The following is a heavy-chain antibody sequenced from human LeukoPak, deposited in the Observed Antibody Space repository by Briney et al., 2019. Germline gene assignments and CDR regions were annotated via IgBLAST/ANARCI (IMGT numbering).Heavy chain of an antibody. J-gene: IGHJ4*02. D-gene: IGHD3-22*01. CDR1: GFTFSSYA. V-gene: IGHV3-23*01. Sequence: GGSLRLSCAASGFTFSSYAMSWVRQAPGKGLEWVSAISGSGGSTYYADSVKGRFTISRDNSKNTLYLQMNSLRAEDTAVYYCAKDPTEYYDSSGYCYFDYWGQGTPVTVSS. CDR3: AKDPTEYYDSSGYCYFDY. CDR2: ISGSGGST.